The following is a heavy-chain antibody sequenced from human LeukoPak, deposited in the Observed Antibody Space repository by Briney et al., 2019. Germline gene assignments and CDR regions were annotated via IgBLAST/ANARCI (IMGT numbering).Heavy chain of an antibody. CDR3: AKDPRRMARLITFGGGRPYYFDY. V-gene: IGHV3-23*01. CDR1: GFTFNTYA. D-gene: IGHD3-16*01. Sequence: GGSLRLSCAASGFTFNTYAMSWVGQAQGKGLEGVSAISDRGGSAYYADSVKGGLTISRENSKNTLYRQINSVRGEETDVYYCAKDPRRMARLITFGGGRPYYFDYCGQGTLVTVSS. J-gene: IGHJ4*02. CDR2: ISDRGGSA.